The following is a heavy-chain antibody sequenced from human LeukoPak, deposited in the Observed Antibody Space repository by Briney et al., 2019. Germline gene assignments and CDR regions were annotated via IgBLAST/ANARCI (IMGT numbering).Heavy chain of an antibody. J-gene: IGHJ4*02. D-gene: IGHD3-22*01. V-gene: IGHV3-15*01. Sequence: GGSLRLSCAASGFTFSSAWMTWVRRAPGKGLAWVGRIRSKADGGTTDYAAPAKGRFTISRDDSKNTVLLQMNSLKTEDTAVYYCTTVRPGTSGYSYWGQGTLVTVSS. CDR1: GFTFSSAW. CDR2: IRSKADGGTT. CDR3: TTVRPGTSGYSY.